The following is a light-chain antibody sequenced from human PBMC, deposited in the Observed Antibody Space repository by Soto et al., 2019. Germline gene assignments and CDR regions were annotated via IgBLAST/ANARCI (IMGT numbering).Light chain of an antibody. CDR2: GAS. V-gene: IGKV3-20*01. CDR1: QSVTYDQ. Sequence: EIVLTQSPDTLSLSTGERATLSCRASQSVTYDQLAWYRQTPGQAPRLLIYGASSRAAGIPDRFSGSGSATDFTLTISRLEPEDFVVYHCQQYGDLPPTFGQGTKVDIK. CDR3: QQYGDLPPT. J-gene: IGKJ1*01.